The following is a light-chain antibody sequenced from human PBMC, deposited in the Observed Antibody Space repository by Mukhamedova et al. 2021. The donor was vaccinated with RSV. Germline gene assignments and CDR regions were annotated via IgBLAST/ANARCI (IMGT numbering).Light chain of an antibody. CDR1: SSDVGSYNL. Sequence: ISCTGTSSDVGSYNLVSWYQHHPGKAPKVLIYEVTKQPSGVSNRFSGSKSGNTASLTISGLQPEDEADYYCCSYVGSSSVVFGGGT. CDR3: CSYVGSSSVV. J-gene: IGLJ2*01. CDR2: EVT. V-gene: IGLV2-23*02.